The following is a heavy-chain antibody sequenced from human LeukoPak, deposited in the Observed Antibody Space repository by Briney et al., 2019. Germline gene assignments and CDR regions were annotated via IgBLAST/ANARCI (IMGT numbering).Heavy chain of an antibody. J-gene: IGHJ3*02. Sequence: GGSLRLSCAASGFTFSSYAVHWVRQAPGKGLEWVAVISYDGSNKYYADSVKGRFTISRDNSKNTLYLQMNSLRPEDTAVYYCARDVTGSHDAFDIWGQGTMVTVSS. D-gene: IGHD2-21*02. V-gene: IGHV3-30-3*01. CDR3: ARDVTGSHDAFDI. CDR2: ISYDGSNK. CDR1: GFTFSSYA.